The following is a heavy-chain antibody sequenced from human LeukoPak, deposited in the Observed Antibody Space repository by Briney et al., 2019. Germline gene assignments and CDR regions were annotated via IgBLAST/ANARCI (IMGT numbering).Heavy chain of an antibody. Sequence: PAESLRLSCAASGLTLSSKYMSWVRQPAGKGLEWVAIFYSGGSTYYADLVKGRFTISRDNSKNSLYLQMNNLRVEATAVYYCAGGIARATFREFDYWGQGTLVTVSS. D-gene: IGHD5-24*01. V-gene: IGHV3-66*01. CDR3: AGGIARATFREFDY. CDR1: GLTLSSKY. J-gene: IGHJ4*02. CDR2: FYSGGST.